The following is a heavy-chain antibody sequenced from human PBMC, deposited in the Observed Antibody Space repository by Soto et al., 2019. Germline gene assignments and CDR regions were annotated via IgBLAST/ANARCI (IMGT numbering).Heavy chain of an antibody. CDR3: ARDQGAVGDFDY. CDR1: CYTFTSYG. CDR2: ISAYNGNT. V-gene: IGHV1-18*04. Sequence: PSVKVSCKASCYTFTSYGISLVRQAPGQGLEWMGWISAYNGNTNYAQKLQGRVTMTTDTSTSTAYMELRSLRSDDTAVYYCARDQGAVGDFDYWGQGTLVTVSS. J-gene: IGHJ4*02. D-gene: IGHD6-19*01.